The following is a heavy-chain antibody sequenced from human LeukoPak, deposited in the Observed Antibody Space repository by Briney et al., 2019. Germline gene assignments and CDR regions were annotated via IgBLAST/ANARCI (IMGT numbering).Heavy chain of an antibody. Sequence: GGSLRLSCAASGFTFSSYAMSWVRQAPGKGLEWVSAISGSGGSTYYADSVKGRFTISRDNAKNSLYLQMNSLRAEDTAVYYCARDGGSAYYYDSSGYSVDYWGQGTMVTVSS. D-gene: IGHD3-22*01. V-gene: IGHV3-23*01. CDR1: GFTFSSYA. CDR2: ISGSGGST. J-gene: IGHJ4*02. CDR3: ARDGGSAYYYDSSGYSVDY.